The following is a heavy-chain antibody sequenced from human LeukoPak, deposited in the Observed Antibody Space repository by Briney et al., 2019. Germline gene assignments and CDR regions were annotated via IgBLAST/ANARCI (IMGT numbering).Heavy chain of an antibody. V-gene: IGHV3-7*03. CDR2: IKQDGSEK. CDR3: AKGGSGSFYNWFDP. J-gene: IGHJ5*02. CDR1: GFTFSSYW. Sequence: GGSLRLSCAASGFTFSSYWMSWVRQAPGKGLEWVANIKQDGSEKYYVDSVKGRFTISRDNAKNSLYLQMNSLRAEDTALYYCAKGGSGSFYNWFDPWGQGTLVTVSS. D-gene: IGHD3-10*01.